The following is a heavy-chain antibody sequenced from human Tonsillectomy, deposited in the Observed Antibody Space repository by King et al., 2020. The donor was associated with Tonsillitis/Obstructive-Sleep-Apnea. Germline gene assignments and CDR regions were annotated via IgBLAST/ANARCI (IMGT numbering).Heavy chain of an antibody. CDR3: ARDHHSYGYVDY. V-gene: IGHV3-53*01. J-gene: IGHJ4*02. CDR2: FYSVVST. Sequence: VQLVESGGGLIQPGGCLRLSCAACGFTVSSNYMSWVLQAPGKGLEWVSVFYSVVSTYYQDSVKGRFTISRDNSTNTLYLQMNSVRAEDTAVYYCARDHHSYGYVDYWGQGTLVTVSS. CDR1: GFTVSSNY. D-gene: IGHD5-18*01.